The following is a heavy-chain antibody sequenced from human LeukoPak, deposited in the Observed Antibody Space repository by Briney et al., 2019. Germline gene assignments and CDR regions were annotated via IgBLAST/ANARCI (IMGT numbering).Heavy chain of an antibody. V-gene: IGHV3-23*01. CDR3: AKVESSGWYGYYYGMDV. D-gene: IGHD6-19*01. Sequence: GGSLRLSCAASGFTFSCCAMHWVRQAPGKGLEWVSAISGSGGSTYYADSVKGRFTISRDNSKNTLYLQMNSLRAEDTAVYYCAKVESSGWYGYYYGMDVWGQGTTVTVSS. J-gene: IGHJ6*02. CDR1: GFTFSCCA. CDR2: ISGSGGST.